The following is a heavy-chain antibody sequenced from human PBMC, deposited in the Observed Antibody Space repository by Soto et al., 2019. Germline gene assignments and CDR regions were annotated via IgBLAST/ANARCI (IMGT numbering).Heavy chain of an antibody. Sequence: GGSLRLSCAASGFIFSNFGMHWVRQAPGKGLEWVAVIRYSGSNKYYADSVKGRFTISRDNAKNTLYLQMNSLRAEDTAVYYCARDSFSSGWPDYYYYGMDVWGQGTTVTVSS. CDR2: IRYSGSNK. V-gene: IGHV3-33*01. D-gene: IGHD6-19*01. CDR3: ARDSFSSGWPDYYYYGMDV. J-gene: IGHJ6*02. CDR1: GFIFSNFG.